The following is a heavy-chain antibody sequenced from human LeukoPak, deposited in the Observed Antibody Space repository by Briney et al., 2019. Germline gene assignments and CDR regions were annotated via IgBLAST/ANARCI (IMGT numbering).Heavy chain of an antibody. CDR2: ISSSSSYI. CDR1: GFTFSSYS. V-gene: IGHV3-21*01. J-gene: IGHJ3*02. CDR3: AREGTFRASDI. Sequence: GESLKISCAASGFTFSSYSMNWVRQAPGKGLEWVSSISSSSSYIYYADSVKGRFTISRDNAKNSLYLQMNSLRAEDTAVYYCAREGTFRASDIWGQGTMVTVSS. D-gene: IGHD3-16*01.